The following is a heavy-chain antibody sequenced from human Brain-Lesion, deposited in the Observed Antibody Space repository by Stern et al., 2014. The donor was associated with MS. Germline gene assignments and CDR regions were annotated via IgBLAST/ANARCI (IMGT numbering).Heavy chain of an antibody. CDR3: AGEEDIRYCSGGSCTGNWFDP. J-gene: IGHJ5*02. CDR2: LYYSGNT. V-gene: IGHV4-39*02. D-gene: IGHD2-15*01. CDR1: GGSVSSTSYA. Sequence: QLVESGPGLVKPPETLSLTCTVAGGSVSSTSYAWAWIRQPPGKGLEWIGTLYYSGNTYYSPSLKSRLTLSLDTSKNHFPLQLRSVTAADTAVYYCAGEEDIRYCSGGSCTGNWFDPWGQGTLVTVSS.